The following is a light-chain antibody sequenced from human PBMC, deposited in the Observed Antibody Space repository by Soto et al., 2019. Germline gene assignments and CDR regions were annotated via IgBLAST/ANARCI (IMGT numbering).Light chain of an antibody. CDR2: AAS. V-gene: IGKV1-6*01. CDR1: QDIAAY. Sequence: IQVTQSPSSVSASVGDRVTITCRASQDIAAYLAWYQQKPGKAPKLLIHAASSLESGVPTRFSGSGSGTDFTFTISSLQAEDFATYYCLQDYSYPWTFGQGTKVDIK. CDR3: LQDYSYPWT. J-gene: IGKJ1*01.